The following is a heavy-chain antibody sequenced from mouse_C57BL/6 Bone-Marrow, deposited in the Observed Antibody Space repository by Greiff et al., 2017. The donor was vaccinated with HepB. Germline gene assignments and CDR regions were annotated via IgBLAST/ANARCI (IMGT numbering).Heavy chain of an antibody. CDR1: GYTFTSYW. Sequence: QVQLQQPGAELVKPGASVKMSCKASGYTFTSYWITWVKQRPGQGLAWIGDIYPGSGSTNYNEKFKSKATLTVDTSSSTAYMQRSSLTSEDSAVYYCARGGRNAMDYWGQGTSVTVSS. CDR3: ARGGRNAMDY. V-gene: IGHV1-55*01. CDR2: IYPGSGST. J-gene: IGHJ4*01.